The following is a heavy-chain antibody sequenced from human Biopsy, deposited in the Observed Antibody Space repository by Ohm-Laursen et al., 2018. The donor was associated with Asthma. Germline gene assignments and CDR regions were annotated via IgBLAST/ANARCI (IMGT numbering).Heavy chain of an antibody. V-gene: IGHV3-30-3*01. CDR2: GGSYYDGGLK. J-gene: IGHJ4*02. CDR3: ARDVMEWYLPAFDF. Sequence: SLRLSCATSGFTFRSYAMHWVRQAPGKGLEWVAVGGSYYDGGLKYYADSVNGRFTVSRDDSKNTPYLQMNSLRPDDTAVYYCARDVMEWYLPAFDFWGQGTLVTVSS. D-gene: IGHD3-3*01. CDR1: GFTFRSYA.